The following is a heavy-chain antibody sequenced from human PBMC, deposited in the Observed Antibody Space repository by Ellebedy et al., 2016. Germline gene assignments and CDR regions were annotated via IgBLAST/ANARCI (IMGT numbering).Heavy chain of an antibody. Sequence: GSLRLXXTVSGGSISSYYWSWIRQPPGKGLEWIGYIYYSGSTNYNPSLKSRVTISVDTSKNQFSLKLRSVTAADTAVYYCARGTEMATIRTPYYYYGMDGWGQGTTVTVSS. J-gene: IGHJ6*02. CDR2: IYYSGST. CDR3: ARGTEMATIRTPYYYYGMDG. V-gene: IGHV4-59*01. D-gene: IGHD5-24*01. CDR1: GGSISSYY.